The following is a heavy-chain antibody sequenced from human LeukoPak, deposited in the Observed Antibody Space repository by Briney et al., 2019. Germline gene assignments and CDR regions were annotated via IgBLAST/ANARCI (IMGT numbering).Heavy chain of an antibody. J-gene: IGHJ6*03. Sequence: SETLSLTCTVSGGSISSHYWSWIRQPPGKGLEWIGYIYYSGSTNYNPSLKSRVTISVDTSKNQFSLKLSSVTAADTAVYYCAAAGTLHIYYYYYMDVWGKGTTVTVSS. CDR2: IYYSGST. CDR3: AAAGTLHIYYYYYMDV. CDR1: GGSISSHY. D-gene: IGHD6-13*01. V-gene: IGHV4-59*11.